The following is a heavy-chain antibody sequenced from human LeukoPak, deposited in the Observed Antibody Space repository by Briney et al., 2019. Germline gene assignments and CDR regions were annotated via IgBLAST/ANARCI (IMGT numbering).Heavy chain of an antibody. CDR2: ISGDGTRT. Sequence: GGSLRLSCAASGFSFSSYAMTWARQAPVKGLEWISAISGDGTRTYYADSVKGRFTISRDNSKNTLYLEMSSLRVEDTAIYYCAKWPEGAMDYFDYWGQGTLVTVSS. D-gene: IGHD3-16*01. CDR1: GFSFSSYA. J-gene: IGHJ4*02. V-gene: IGHV3-23*01. CDR3: AKWPEGAMDYFDY.